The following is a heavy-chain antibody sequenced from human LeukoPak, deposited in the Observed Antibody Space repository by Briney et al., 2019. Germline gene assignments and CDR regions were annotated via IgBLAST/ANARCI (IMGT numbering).Heavy chain of an antibody. CDR3: ARGTLGYCSSTSCYTTPWFDP. D-gene: IGHD2-2*02. V-gene: IGHV4-31*01. CDR1: GGSISSGGYY. J-gene: IGHJ5*02. Sequence: ASETLSLTCTVSGGSISSGGYYWSWIRQHPGKGLEWIGYIYYSGSTYYNPSLKSQVTISVDTSKNQFSLKLSSVTAADTAVYYCARGTLGYCSSTSCYTTPWFDPWGQGTLVTVSS. CDR2: IYYSGST.